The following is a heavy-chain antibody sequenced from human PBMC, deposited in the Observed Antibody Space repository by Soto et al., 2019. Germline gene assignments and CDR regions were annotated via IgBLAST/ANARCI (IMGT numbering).Heavy chain of an antibody. CDR3: ARVNSPPRDSVVTPLGGAFDI. CDR2: INPSGRST. D-gene: IGHD2-21*02. Sequence: QVQLVQSGAEVKKPGASVKVSCKASGYTFTSYYMHWVRQAPGQGLAWMGIINPSGRSTSHAQKFQGRVTMARDTTTSTVYMELSDLRSEDTAVYYCARVNSPPRDSVVTPLGGAFDIWGQGTMVTVSS. CDR1: GYTFTSYY. V-gene: IGHV1-46*01. J-gene: IGHJ3*02.